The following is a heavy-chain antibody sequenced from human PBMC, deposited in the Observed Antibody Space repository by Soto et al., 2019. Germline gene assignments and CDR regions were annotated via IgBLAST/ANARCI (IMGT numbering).Heavy chain of an antibody. CDR1: GGTFSSYA. V-gene: IGHV1-69*01. J-gene: IGHJ6*02. CDR3: ASGYCSGGSCYYYYGMDV. D-gene: IGHD2-15*01. Sequence: QVQLVQSGAEVKNPGSSVKVSCKASGGTFSSYAISWVRQAPGQGLEWMGGIISIFGTANYAQKFQGRVTITADESTSNAYMELSSLRSEDTAVYYCASGYCSGGSCYYYYGMDVWGQGTTVTVSS. CDR2: IISIFGTA.